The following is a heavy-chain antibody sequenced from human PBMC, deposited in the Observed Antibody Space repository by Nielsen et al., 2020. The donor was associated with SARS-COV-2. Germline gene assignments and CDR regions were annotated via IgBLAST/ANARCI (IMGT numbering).Heavy chain of an antibody. V-gene: IGHV1-18*01. D-gene: IGHD3-10*01. Sequence: ASVKVSCKASGYTFTSYGISWVRQAPGQGLEWMGWISAYNGNTNYAQKLQGRVTMTTDTSTSTAYMELRSLRSDDTAVYYCARVYYGSGSYLSFMDVWGQGTTVTVS. CDR3: ARVYYGSGSYLSFMDV. CDR1: GYTFTSYG. J-gene: IGHJ6*02. CDR2: ISAYNGNT.